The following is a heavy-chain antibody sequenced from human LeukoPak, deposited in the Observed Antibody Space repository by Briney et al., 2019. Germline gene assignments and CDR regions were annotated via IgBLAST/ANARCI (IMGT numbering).Heavy chain of an antibody. CDR1: GFTFSRYW. D-gene: IGHD3-10*02. CDR3: TRDSQDSYVYYMVV. Sequence: PGGSLRLSCAVPGFTFSRYWMSWVRQAPGKGLEWVANINQDGSVKYYVDSVKGRFTISRDSAKNSLYLQMNSLRAEDTAVYYCTRDSQDSYVYYMVVWGKGTTVTVSS. J-gene: IGHJ6*03. V-gene: IGHV3-7*01. CDR2: INQDGSVK.